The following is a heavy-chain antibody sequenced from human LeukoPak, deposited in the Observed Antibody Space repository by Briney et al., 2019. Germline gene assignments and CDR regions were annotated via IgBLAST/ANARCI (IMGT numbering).Heavy chain of an antibody. CDR3: ARESAGAALGD. J-gene: IGHJ4*02. CDR2: IKTDGSST. Sequence: PGGSLRLSCAVSGFTFSSYWMHSGRQAPGKGLVWVSRIKTDGSSTGYADSVKGRFTISRDNAKNTLYLQMDSLRAEDTAVYYCARESAGAALGDWGQGTLVTVSS. D-gene: IGHD6-6*01. V-gene: IGHV3-74*01. CDR1: GFTFSSYW.